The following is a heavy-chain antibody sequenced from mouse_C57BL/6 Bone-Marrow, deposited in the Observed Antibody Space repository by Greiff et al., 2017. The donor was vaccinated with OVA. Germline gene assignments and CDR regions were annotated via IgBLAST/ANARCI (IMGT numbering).Heavy chain of an antibody. Sequence: VKLQQSGAELVKPGASVKISCKASGYAFSSYWMNWVKHRPGKGLEWIGQIYPGDGDTNYNGKFKGKATLTADKSSSTAYMQLSSLTSEDSAVYFCARDYGGYFDVWGTGTTVTVSS. D-gene: IGHD1-1*01. CDR3: ARDYGGYFDV. V-gene: IGHV1-80*01. CDR1: GYAFSSYW. CDR2: IYPGDGDT. J-gene: IGHJ1*03.